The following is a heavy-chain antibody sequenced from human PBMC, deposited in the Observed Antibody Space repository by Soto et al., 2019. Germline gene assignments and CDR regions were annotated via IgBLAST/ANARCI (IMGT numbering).Heavy chain of an antibody. Sequence: SLRLSCAASGFTFRNHAMTWARQAPGKELEWVSAISASGTGTYYAASVKGRFTIFRDNSRATVYLQMNNLRAEDTATYYCGKDMSPYGSGSFDFWGQGTLVTVSS. J-gene: IGHJ4*01. CDR1: GFTFRNHA. CDR2: ISASGTGT. D-gene: IGHD3-10*01. V-gene: IGHV3-23*01. CDR3: GKDMSPYGSGSFDF.